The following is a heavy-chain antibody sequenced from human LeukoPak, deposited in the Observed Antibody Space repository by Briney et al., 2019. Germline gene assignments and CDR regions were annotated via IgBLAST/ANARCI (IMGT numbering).Heavy chain of an antibody. V-gene: IGHV3-74*01. CDR3: ARVRNGLGAFDI. D-gene: IGHD3-16*01. J-gene: IGHJ3*02. CDR1: GFTFSSYW. CDR2: INSDGSST. Sequence: GGSLRLSCAASGFTFSSYWMHWVRQAPGKGLVWVSRINSDGSSTSYADSVKGRFTISRDNAKNSLYLQMNSLRAEDTAVYYCARVRNGLGAFDIWGQGTMVTVSS.